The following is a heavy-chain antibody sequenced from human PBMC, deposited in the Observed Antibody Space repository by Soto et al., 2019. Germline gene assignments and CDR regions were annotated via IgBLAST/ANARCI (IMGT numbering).Heavy chain of an antibody. CDR2: IHYSGNT. J-gene: IGHJ4*02. D-gene: IGHD6-13*01. V-gene: IGHV4-59*01. Sequence: SETLSLTCTVSGDSISNYYLSWIRQPPGKGLEWIGYIHYSGNTNYNPSLKSRVTISLDTSKNQFSLKLTSVTAADTAIYYCARGIASSSRTSLIYWGQGALVTVSS. CDR1: GDSISNYY. CDR3: ARGIASSSRTSLIY.